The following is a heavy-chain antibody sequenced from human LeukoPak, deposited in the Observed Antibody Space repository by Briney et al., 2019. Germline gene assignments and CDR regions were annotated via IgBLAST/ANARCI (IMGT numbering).Heavy chain of an antibody. V-gene: IGHV3-30*18. Sequence: GRSLRLSCAASGFTFSNYGMHWVRQAPGKGLEWVAVISYDGSNKYYADSVKGRFTISRDNSKNTLYLQMNSLRAEDTAVYYCAKDSNYYDSSGYHGYFDYWGQGTLVTVSS. CDR1: GFTFSNYG. CDR3: AKDSNYYDSSGYHGYFDY. D-gene: IGHD3-22*01. CDR2: ISYDGSNK. J-gene: IGHJ4*02.